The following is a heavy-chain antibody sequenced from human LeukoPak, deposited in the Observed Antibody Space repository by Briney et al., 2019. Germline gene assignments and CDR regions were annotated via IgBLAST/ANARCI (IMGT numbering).Heavy chain of an antibody. CDR2: IRSKAYGGTT. D-gene: IGHD5-24*01. Sequence: GGSLRLSCTASGFTFGDYAMSWFRQAPGKGLEWVGFIRSKAYGGTTEYAASVKGRFTISRDDSKSIAYLQMNSLKTEDTAVYYCTRDLVGDGSLNWFDPWGQGTLVTISS. CDR1: GFTFGDYA. V-gene: IGHV3-49*03. J-gene: IGHJ5*02. CDR3: TRDLVGDGSLNWFDP.